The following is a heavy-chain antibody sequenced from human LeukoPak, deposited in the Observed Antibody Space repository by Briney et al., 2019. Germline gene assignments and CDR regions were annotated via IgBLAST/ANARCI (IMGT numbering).Heavy chain of an antibody. J-gene: IGHJ4*02. D-gene: IGHD3-10*01. CDR1: GFTFDDYA. CDR3: AKTHGEFHDLLGNYFDY. V-gene: IGHV3-9*01. CDR2: ISWNSGSI. Sequence: GRSLRLSCAASGFTFDDYAMHWVRQAPGKGLEWVSGISWNSGSIGYADSVKGRFTISRDNAKNSLYLQMNSLRAEDTALYYCAKTHGEFHDLLGNYFDYWGQGTLVTVSS.